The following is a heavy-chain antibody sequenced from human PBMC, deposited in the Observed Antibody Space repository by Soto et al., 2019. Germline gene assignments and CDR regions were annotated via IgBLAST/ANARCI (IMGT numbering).Heavy chain of an antibody. V-gene: IGHV1-3*01. CDR2: INAGNGNT. D-gene: IGHD6-6*01. Sequence: GASVKVSCKASGYTFTSYAMHWVRQAPGQRLEWMGWINAGNGNTKYSQKFQGRVTITRDTSASTAYMELSSLRSEDTAVYYCAREYSSSYYYYGMDVWGQGTTVTVSS. J-gene: IGHJ6*02. CDR3: AREYSSSYYYYGMDV. CDR1: GYTFTSYA.